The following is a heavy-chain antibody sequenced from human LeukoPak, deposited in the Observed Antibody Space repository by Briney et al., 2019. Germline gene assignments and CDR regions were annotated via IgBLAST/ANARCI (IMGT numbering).Heavy chain of an antibody. CDR2: IYYSGST. Sequence: SETLSLTCTVSGGSISSSSYYWGWIRQPPGKGLEWIGSIYYSGSTYYNPSLKSRVTISVDTSKNQFSLKLSSVTAADTAVYYCASTPITYYYDSSGYCWGQGTLVTVSS. J-gene: IGHJ4*02. CDR3: ASTPITYYYDSSGYC. CDR1: GGSISSSSYY. V-gene: IGHV4-39*01. D-gene: IGHD3-22*01.